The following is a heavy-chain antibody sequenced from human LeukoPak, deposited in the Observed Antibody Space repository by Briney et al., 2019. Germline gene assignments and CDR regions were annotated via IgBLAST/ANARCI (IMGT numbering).Heavy chain of an antibody. Sequence: SETLSLTCTVSGGSISNSSYYWGWIRQPPGKGLEWIGYIYYSGSTNYNPSLKSRVTISVDTSKNQFSLKLSSVTAADTAVYYCARLRASLSWFDPWGQGTLVTVSS. V-gene: IGHV4-61*05. CDR2: IYYSGST. CDR3: ARLRASLSWFDP. J-gene: IGHJ5*02. CDR1: GGSISNSSYY.